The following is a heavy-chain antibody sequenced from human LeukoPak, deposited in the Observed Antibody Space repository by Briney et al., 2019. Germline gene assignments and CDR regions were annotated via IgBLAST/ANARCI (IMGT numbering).Heavy chain of an antibody. CDR1: GGSISSGDYY. CDR3: ARGYCSGGSCYSSWFDT. CDR2: IYYSGST. D-gene: IGHD2-15*01. J-gene: IGHJ5*02. Sequence: SETLSLTCTVSGGSISSGDYYWSWIRQPPGKGLEWIGYIYYSGSTYYNPSLKSRVTISLDTSKNQFSLKLSSVTAADTAVDYCARGYCSGGSCYSSWFDTWGQETLVTVSS. V-gene: IGHV4-30-4*08.